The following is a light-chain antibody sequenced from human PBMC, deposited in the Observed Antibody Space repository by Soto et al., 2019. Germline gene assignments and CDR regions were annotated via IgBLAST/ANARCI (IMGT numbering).Light chain of an antibody. Sequence: EIVLTQSPGTLSLSPGERATLSCRASQSVSSNYLAWYQQKPGQAPRLLIYGASSRATGIPDRFSGSGSGTDFTLTISRLEPEDFAVYYCQQYARSPLTFGRGTKVDIK. CDR2: GAS. J-gene: IGKJ4*01. V-gene: IGKV3-20*01. CDR3: QQYARSPLT. CDR1: QSVSSNY.